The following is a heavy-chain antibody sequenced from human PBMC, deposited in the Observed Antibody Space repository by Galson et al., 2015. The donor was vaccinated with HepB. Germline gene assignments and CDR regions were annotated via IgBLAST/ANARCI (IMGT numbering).Heavy chain of an antibody. V-gene: IGHV3-23*01. CDR3: AKDLNTIFGVVIILGAFDI. D-gene: IGHD3-3*01. CDR2: ISGSGGST. J-gene: IGHJ3*02. CDR1: GFTFSSYA. Sequence: SLRLSCAASGFTFSSYAMSWVRQAPGKGLEWVSAISGSGGSTYYADSVKGRFTISRDNSKNTLHLQMNSLRAEDTAVYYCAKDLNTIFGVVIILGAFDIWGQGTMVTVSS.